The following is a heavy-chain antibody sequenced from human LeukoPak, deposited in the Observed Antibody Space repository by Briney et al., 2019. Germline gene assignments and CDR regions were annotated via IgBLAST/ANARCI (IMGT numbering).Heavy chain of an antibody. V-gene: IGHV4-59*11. J-gene: IGHJ4*02. CDR1: GGSISSHY. Sequence: SETLSLTCTVSGGSISSHYWSWIRQPPGKGLEWIGYIDYSGSTNYNPSLKSRVTILVDKSKSQFSLELTSVTAADTALYYCARGGYCSSTSCYVFDSWGQGTLVTVSS. CDR2: IDYSGST. D-gene: IGHD2-2*01. CDR3: ARGGYCSSTSCYVFDS.